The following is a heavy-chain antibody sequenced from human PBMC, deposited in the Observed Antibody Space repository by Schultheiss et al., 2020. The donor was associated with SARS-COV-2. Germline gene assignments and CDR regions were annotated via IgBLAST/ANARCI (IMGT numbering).Heavy chain of an antibody. CDR3: AREDSSGYYYSY. J-gene: IGHJ4*02. Sequence: SQTLSLTCAVSGYSITNGDYWGWIRQSPGKGLEWIGSIYQSGNTYYRPSLKSRVTISVDTSKNQFSLKLSSVTAADTAVYYCAREDSSGYYYSYWGQGTLVTVSS. CDR2: IYQSGNT. CDR1: GYSITNGDY. V-gene: IGHV4-38-2*02. D-gene: IGHD3-22*01.